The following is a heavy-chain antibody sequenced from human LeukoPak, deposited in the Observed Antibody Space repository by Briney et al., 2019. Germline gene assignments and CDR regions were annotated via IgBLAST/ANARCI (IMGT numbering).Heavy chain of an antibody. CDR2: IYQSGSP. J-gene: IGHJ4*02. CDR1: GGSISSSNW. Sequence: ASETLSLTCAVSGGSISSSNWWSWVRQPPGKGLEWIGEIYQSGSPNYNPSLKSRVTISVDKSKNQFSLKLSSVTAADTAVYYCARDWGYSYGYLDYWGQGSLVTVSS. D-gene: IGHD5-18*01. CDR3: ARDWGYSYGYLDY. V-gene: IGHV4-4*02.